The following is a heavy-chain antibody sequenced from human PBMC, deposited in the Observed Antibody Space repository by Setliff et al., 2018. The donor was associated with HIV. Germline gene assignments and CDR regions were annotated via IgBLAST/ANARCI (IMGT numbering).Heavy chain of an antibody. CDR3: ARASRKLTDYDYVWGSYRGPAEYFQH. J-gene: IGHJ1*01. CDR2: IYYSGST. CDR1: GGSISSYY. V-gene: IGHV4-59*01. Sequence: SETLSLTCTVSGGSISSYYWSWIRQPPGKGLEWIGYIYYSGSTNYNPSLKSRVTISVDTSKNQFSLKLSSVTAADTAGYYCARASRKLTDYDYVWGSYRGPAEYFQHWGQGTLVTVSS. D-gene: IGHD3-16*02.